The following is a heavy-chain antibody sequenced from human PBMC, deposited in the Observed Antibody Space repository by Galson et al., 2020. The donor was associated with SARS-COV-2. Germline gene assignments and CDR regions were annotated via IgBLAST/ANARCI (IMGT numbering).Heavy chain of an antibody. CDR3: ASMMETVAMVKGPRFYYGMDV. D-gene: IGHD5-18*01. CDR2: INSSSSYI. J-gene: IGHJ6*02. V-gene: IGHV3-21*01. Sequence: GGSLRLSCAASGFTFNSYSMNWVRQAPGTGLEWVSSINSSSSYIYSADSVKGRFTISRDNAKNSLYLQMNRLRAEDTAVYYFASMMETVAMVKGPRFYYGMDVWGQGTTVTVSS. CDR1: GFTFNSYS.